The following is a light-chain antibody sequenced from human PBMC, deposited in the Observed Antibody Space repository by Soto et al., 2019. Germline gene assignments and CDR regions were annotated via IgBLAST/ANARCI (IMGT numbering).Light chain of an antibody. J-gene: IGKJ5*01. Sequence: EILLTQSPGTLSLSPGERATLSCRASQSVSSSYLAWYQQQPGQAPRLLIYGAASRATGIPARFSGSGSGTDFSLTISSLEPEDFAVYYCQQRSNWPPEITFGQGTRLEIK. CDR3: QQRSNWPPEIT. CDR2: GAA. CDR1: QSVSSSY. V-gene: IGKV3D-20*02.